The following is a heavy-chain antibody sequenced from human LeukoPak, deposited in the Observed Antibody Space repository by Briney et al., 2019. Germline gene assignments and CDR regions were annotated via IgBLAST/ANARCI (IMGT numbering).Heavy chain of an antibody. CDR3: ARGYDFWSGRPNWFDP. V-gene: IGHV1-69*02. D-gene: IGHD3-3*01. Sequence: SVKVSCKASGGTFSSYTISWVRQAPGQGLEWMGRIIPILGIANCAQKFQGRVTITADKSTSTAYMELSSLRSEDTAVYYCARGYDFWSGRPNWFDPWGQGTLVTVSS. CDR1: GGTFSSYT. J-gene: IGHJ5*02. CDR2: IIPILGIA.